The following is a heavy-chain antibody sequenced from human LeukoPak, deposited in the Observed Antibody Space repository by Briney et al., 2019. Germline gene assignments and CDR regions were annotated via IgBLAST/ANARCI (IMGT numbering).Heavy chain of an antibody. Sequence: PGGSLRLSCAASGFIFNHYWMHWVRQSPGEGPLWLARINGDGSSTSYAHSVQGRFSISRDNAKNTLYLQMNSLSAEDTAVYYCTRQWHTPSDYWGQGTLVTVSS. CDR1: GFIFNHYW. CDR3: TRQWHTPSDY. CDR2: INGDGSST. V-gene: IGHV3-74*01. D-gene: IGHD6-19*01. J-gene: IGHJ4*02.